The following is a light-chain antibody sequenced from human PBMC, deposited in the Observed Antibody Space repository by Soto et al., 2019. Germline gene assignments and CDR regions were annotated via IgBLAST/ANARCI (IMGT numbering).Light chain of an antibody. Sequence: EIVLTQSPATLSLSPGERATLSCRASQSVSSYLAWYQQKPGQAPRLLIYDASNRATGIPARFSGSGSGTDFTLTISSLQHDDFAVYYCQQRSYWPPCTFGQGTKLEIK. J-gene: IGKJ2*02. CDR3: QQRSYWPPCT. CDR2: DAS. V-gene: IGKV3-11*01. CDR1: QSVSSY.